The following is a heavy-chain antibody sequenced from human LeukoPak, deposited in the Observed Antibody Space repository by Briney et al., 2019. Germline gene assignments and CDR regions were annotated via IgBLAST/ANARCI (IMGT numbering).Heavy chain of an antibody. CDR1: GFTVSSNY. D-gene: IGHD3-10*01. CDR3: ARDSRTFGYGMDV. V-gene: IGHV3-53*01. CDR2: IYSGGST. J-gene: IGHJ6*02. Sequence: GGSLRLSCAASGFTVSSNYMSWVRQPPGKGLEWVSVIYSGGSTYYADSVKGRFTISRDNSKNTLYLQMNSLRAEDTAVYYCARDSRTFGYGMDVWGQGTTVTVSS.